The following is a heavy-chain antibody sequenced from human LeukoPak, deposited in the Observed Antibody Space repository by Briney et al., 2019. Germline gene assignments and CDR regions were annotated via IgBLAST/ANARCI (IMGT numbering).Heavy chain of an antibody. CDR2: ISSSSSYI. J-gene: IGHJ3*02. Sequence: GGSLRLSCAASGFTFSSYSMNWVRQAPGKGLEWVSSISSSSSYIYYADSVKGRFTISRDNAKNSLYLQMNSLRAEDTAVYYCARDRAAAGKVDAFDIWGQGTMVTVSS. V-gene: IGHV3-21*01. CDR3: ARDRAAAGKVDAFDI. CDR1: GFTFSSYS. D-gene: IGHD6-13*01.